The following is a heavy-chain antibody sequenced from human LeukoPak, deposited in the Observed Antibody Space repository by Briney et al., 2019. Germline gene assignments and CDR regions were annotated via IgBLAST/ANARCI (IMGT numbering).Heavy chain of an antibody. J-gene: IGHJ4*02. V-gene: IGHV4-39*01. CDR1: GGPISSSSYY. D-gene: IGHD3-22*01. CDR2: IYYSGST. Sequence: SETLSLTCIVSGGPISSSSYYWGWIRQPPGKGLEWIGSIYYSGSTYYNPSLKSRVTISVDTSKNQFSLKLSSVTAADTAVYYCARQGYTYYYDSSGYYPFDYWGQGTLVTVSS. CDR3: ARQGYTYYYDSSGYYPFDY.